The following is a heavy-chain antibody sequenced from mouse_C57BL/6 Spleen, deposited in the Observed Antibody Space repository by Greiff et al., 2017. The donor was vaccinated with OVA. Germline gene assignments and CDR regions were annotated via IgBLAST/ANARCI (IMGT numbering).Heavy chain of an antibody. CDR1: GYSFTDYN. D-gene: IGHD2-4*01. Sequence: VQLQQSGPELVKPGASVKISCKASGYSFTDYNMNWVKQSNGKSLEWIGVISPNYGTTSYNQKFKGKATLTVDQSTSTAYMQLNSLTSEDSAVDYCARSGDYDGGRMPFDYWGQGTTLTVSS. CDR2: ISPNYGTT. V-gene: IGHV1-39*01. CDR3: ARSGDYDGGRMPFDY. J-gene: IGHJ2*01.